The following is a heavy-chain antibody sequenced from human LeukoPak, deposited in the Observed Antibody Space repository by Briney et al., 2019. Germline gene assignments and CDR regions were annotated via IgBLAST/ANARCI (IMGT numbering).Heavy chain of an antibody. CDR1: GGSVSSTTYF. CDR3: ARVGYSYGYGYFDY. CDR2: INYSGST. J-gene: IGHJ4*02. D-gene: IGHD5-18*01. V-gene: IGHV4-39*07. Sequence: SETLSLTCTVSGGSVSSTTYFWSWIRQPPGKGLEWIASINYSGSTYYNPSLKSRVTISVDTSENQFSLKLSSVTAADTAVYYCARVGYSYGYGYFDYWGQGTLVTVSS.